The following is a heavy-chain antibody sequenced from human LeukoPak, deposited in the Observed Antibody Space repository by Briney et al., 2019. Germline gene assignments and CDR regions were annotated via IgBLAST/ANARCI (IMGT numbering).Heavy chain of an antibody. CDR1: GSSISSGYH. D-gene: IGHD3-16*01. V-gene: IGHV4-38-2*02. CDR2: IYHSGSP. J-gene: IGHJ4*02. Sequence: SETLSLTCTVSGSSISSGYHWGWIRQPPGKGLEWIGNIYHSGSPYYNLSLKSRVSISLDTSKNQFSLKLTSVTAADTAVYYCARAYDSWGQGTLVTVSS. CDR3: ARAYDS.